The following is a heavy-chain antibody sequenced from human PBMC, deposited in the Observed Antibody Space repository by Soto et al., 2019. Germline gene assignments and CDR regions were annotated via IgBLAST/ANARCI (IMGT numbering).Heavy chain of an antibody. J-gene: IGHJ5*02. CDR3: AGGGNWFDP. V-gene: IGHV3-7*05. CDR2: LDQGGGEK. Sequence: EVQLVESGGGLVQPGGSLRLSCAASEFSFSDYWMAWVRQAPGKGLEWVANLDQGGGEKHDVDSVKGRFTISRDNAKNSLYLQINSLRAEDTAVYYCAGGGNWFDPWGQGTLVTVSS. CDR1: EFSFSDYW. D-gene: IGHD3-10*01.